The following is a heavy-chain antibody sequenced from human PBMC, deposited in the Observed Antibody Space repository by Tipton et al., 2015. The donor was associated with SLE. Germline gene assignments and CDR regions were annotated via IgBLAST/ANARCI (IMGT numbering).Heavy chain of an antibody. CDR1: GGSISNYY. D-gene: IGHD6-19*01. J-gene: IGHJ4*02. V-gene: IGHV4-59*12. Sequence: TLSLTCTVSGGSISNYYWSWIRQPPGKGLEWIGYVYDTGSTSYNPSLKSRVTISVDMSKNQFSLKLSSVTAADTAVYYCARRNSGWFPLDYWGQGTLVTVSS. CDR2: VYDTGST. CDR3: ARRNSGWFPLDY.